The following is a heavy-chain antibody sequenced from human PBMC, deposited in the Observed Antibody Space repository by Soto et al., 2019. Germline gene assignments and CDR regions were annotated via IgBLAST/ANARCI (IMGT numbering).Heavy chain of an antibody. J-gene: IGHJ6*02. CDR1: EYTFTRYG. V-gene: IGHV1-18*01. D-gene: IGHD3-16*01. CDR3: AMVDVYVTPSPQDV. CDR2: INTYNGNT. Sequence: QVQLVQSGAEVKNPGASVKVSCKASEYTFTRYGIGWARQAPGQGLEWMGWINTYNGNTNYAQNVQGTDTLTTDTSTSPAYMELRRLRSNDTAIYYCAMVDVYVTPSPQDVWGQGTTVIVSS.